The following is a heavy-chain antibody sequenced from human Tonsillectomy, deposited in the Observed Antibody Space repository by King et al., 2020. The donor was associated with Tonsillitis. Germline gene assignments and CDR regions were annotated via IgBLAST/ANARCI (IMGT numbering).Heavy chain of an antibody. Sequence: VQLVESGAEVKKPGSSVKVSCKASGGTFSNYTITWVRQAPGQGLEWMGGIIPIFGTATYAQKFQGRVTITADESRSTAYMELNSLRSEDTAVYYCARGIIAAAGHNWFDPWGQGTLVTVSS. CDR1: GGTFSNYT. J-gene: IGHJ5*02. D-gene: IGHD6-13*01. CDR3: ARGIIAAAGHNWFDP. CDR2: IIPIFGTA. V-gene: IGHV1-69*01.